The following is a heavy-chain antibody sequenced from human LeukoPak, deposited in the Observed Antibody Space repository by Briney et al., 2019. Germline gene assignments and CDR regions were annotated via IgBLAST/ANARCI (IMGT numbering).Heavy chain of an antibody. J-gene: IGHJ4*02. Sequence: GGSLRLSCAASGFTFSSYAMSWVRQAPGKGLEWVSGVSGSGGSTYYADSVKGRFTISRDNSKNALYLQMNSLRADDTAVYYGAKRGSGWYMEDYWGQGTLVTVSS. CDR2: VSGSGGST. CDR3: AKRGSGWYMEDY. CDR1: GFTFSSYA. D-gene: IGHD6-19*01. V-gene: IGHV3-23*01.